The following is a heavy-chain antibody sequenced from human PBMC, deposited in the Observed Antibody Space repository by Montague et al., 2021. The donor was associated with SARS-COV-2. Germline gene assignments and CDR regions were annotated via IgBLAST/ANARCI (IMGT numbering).Heavy chain of an antibody. Sequence: TLSLTCTVSGGSISSGSYYWSWIRQPAGKGLEWIGRIYTSGSTNYNPSLKSRVTISVDTSKNQFSLKLSSVTAADTAVYYCAREGRTTDYDILTGYYYYYYTDVWGKGTTVTVSS. CDR2: IYTSGST. CDR1: GGSISSGSYY. D-gene: IGHD3-9*01. V-gene: IGHV4-61*02. CDR3: AREGRTTDYDILTGYYYYYYTDV. J-gene: IGHJ6*03.